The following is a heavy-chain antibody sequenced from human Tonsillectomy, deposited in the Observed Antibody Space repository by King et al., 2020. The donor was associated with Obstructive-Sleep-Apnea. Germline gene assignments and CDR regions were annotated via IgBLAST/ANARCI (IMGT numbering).Heavy chain of an antibody. J-gene: IGHJ4*02. CDR3: ASVAATKDSFDY. CDR2: IYYSGST. D-gene: IGHD1-26*01. CDR1: GGSISRYY. Sequence: VQLQESGPGLVKPSETLSLTCTVSGGSISRYYWSWIRQPPGKGLEWIGYIYYSGSTNYNPTLKSRVTISVDTSKNQFSLKLSTVTAADTAVYCCASVAATKDSFDYWGQGTLVTVSS. V-gene: IGHV4-59*08.